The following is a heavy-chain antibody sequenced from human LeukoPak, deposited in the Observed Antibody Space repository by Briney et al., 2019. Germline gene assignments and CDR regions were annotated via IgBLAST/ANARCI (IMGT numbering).Heavy chain of an antibody. Sequence: SETLSLTCTVSGGSLSSYYWSWVRQPPGKGLERIGYIYYSGSTNYNPSLKSRVTLSVDTSKSQSSRKLSSVTAADTAVYYWARGDTALDYWGQGTLVTVSS. V-gene: IGHV4-59*08. CDR1: GGSLSSYY. D-gene: IGHD5-18*01. J-gene: IGHJ4*02. CDR3: ARGDTALDY. CDR2: IYYSGST.